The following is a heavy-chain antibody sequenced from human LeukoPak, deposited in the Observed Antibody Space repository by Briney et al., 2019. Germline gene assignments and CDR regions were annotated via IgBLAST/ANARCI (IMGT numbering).Heavy chain of an antibody. CDR1: GYTFTSYG. Sequence: ASVKVSCKASGYTFTSYGISWVRQAPGQGLEWMGWISAYNGNTNYAQKFQGRVTMTTDTSTSTAYMELRSLRSDDTAVYYCARDKFNAPRTYDSSGYYYTSYYFDYWGQGTLVTVSS. J-gene: IGHJ4*02. CDR2: ISAYNGNT. V-gene: IGHV1-18*01. D-gene: IGHD3-22*01. CDR3: ARDKFNAPRTYDSSGYYYTSYYFDY.